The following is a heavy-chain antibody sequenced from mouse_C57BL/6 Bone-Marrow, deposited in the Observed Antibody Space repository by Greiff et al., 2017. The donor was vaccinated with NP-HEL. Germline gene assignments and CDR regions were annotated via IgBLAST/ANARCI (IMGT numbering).Heavy chain of an antibody. CDR2: IYPRSGNT. J-gene: IGHJ2*01. D-gene: IGHD1-1*01. CDR1: GYTFTSYG. CDR3: AGSGVVDDY. Sequence: VQLQESGAELARPGASVKLSCKASGYTFTSYGISWVKQRTGQGLEWIGEIYPRSGNTYYNEKFKGKATLTVDKSSSTAYMELRSLTSEDSAVYFCAGSGVVDDYWGQGNTLTVSS. V-gene: IGHV1-81*01.